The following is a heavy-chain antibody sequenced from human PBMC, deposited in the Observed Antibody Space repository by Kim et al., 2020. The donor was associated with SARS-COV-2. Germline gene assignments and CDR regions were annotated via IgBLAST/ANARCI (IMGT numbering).Heavy chain of an antibody. V-gene: IGHV2-70*11. CDR3: ARMAYSGSYLNYYGMDV. CDR1: GFSLSTSGMC. CDR2: IDWDDDK. D-gene: IGHD1-26*01. J-gene: IGHJ6*02. Sequence: SGPTLVNPTQTLTLTCTFSGFSLSTSGMCVSWIRQPPGKALEWLARIDWDDDKYYSTSLKTRLTISKDTSKNQVVLTMTNMDPVDTATYYCARMAYSGSYLNYYGMDVWGQGTTVTVSS.